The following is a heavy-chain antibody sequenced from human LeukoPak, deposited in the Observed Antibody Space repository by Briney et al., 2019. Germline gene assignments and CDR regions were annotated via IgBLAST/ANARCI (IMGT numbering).Heavy chain of an antibody. CDR3: ARARIAARRGTYYYYYMDV. Sequence: GGSLRLSCVASGFTVSSYYVSWVRQAPGKGLEWVSGINWNGGSTGYADSVKGRFTISRDNAKNSLYLQMNSLRAEDTAVYYRARARIAARRGTYYYYYMDVWGKGTTVTVSS. CDR1: GFTVSSYY. CDR2: INWNGGST. D-gene: IGHD6-6*01. V-gene: IGHV3-20*04. J-gene: IGHJ6*03.